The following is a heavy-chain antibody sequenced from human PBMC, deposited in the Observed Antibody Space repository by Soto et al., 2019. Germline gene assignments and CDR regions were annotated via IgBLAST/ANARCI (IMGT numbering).Heavy chain of an antibody. J-gene: IGHJ4*02. V-gene: IGHV4-59*01. CDR2: IYYSGST. CDR1: GGSISGYY. D-gene: IGHD2-15*01. CDR3: AAAPRY. Sequence: QVQLQESGPGLVKPSETLSLTCSVSGGSISGYYWSWIRQTPEKGLEWIGYIYYSGSTNYNPSLKRRVTMLIDMSKNQFSLKLTSVSAADPAVYYCAAAPRYWGQGILVTVSS.